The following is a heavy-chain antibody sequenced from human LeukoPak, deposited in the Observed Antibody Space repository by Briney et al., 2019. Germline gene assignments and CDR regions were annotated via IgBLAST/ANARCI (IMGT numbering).Heavy chain of an antibody. CDR3: ARDRYGNWFDP. V-gene: IGHV4-30-2*01. CDR2: IYHSGSGST. J-gene: IGHJ5*02. Sequence: SETLSLTCTVSGGSISSGGHSWSWIRQPPGKGLEWIGYIYHSGSGSTYYNPSLKSRVTISVDTSKNQFSLKLSSVTAADTAVYYCARDRYGNWFDPWGQGTLVTVSS. CDR1: GGSISSGGHS. D-gene: IGHD1-1*01.